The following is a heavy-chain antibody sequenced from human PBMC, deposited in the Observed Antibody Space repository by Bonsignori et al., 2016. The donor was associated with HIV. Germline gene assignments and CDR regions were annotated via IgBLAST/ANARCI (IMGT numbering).Heavy chain of an antibody. CDR2: INHSGST. CDR3: ASALTVTTSRGYFQH. Sequence: RQAPGKGLEWIGEINHSGSTNYNPSLKSRVTISVDTSKNQFSLKLSSVTAADTAVYYCASALTVTTSRGYFQHWGQGTLVTVSS. V-gene: IGHV4-34*01. J-gene: IGHJ1*01. D-gene: IGHD4-17*01.